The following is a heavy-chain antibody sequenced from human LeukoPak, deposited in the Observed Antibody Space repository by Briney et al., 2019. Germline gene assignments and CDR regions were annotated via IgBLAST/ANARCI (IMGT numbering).Heavy chain of an antibody. CDR3: ARGPPDYYDSSRNLGFHL. D-gene: IGHD3-22*01. J-gene: IGHJ5*02. CDR2: IIPIFGTA. Sequence: VASVKVSCKASGGTFSSYAISWVRQAPGQGLEWMGGIIPIFGTANYAQKFQGRVTITADESTSTAYMELSSLRSEDTAVYYCARGPPDYYDSSRNLGFHLWGQGTLVTVSS. V-gene: IGHV1-69*13. CDR1: GGTFSSYA.